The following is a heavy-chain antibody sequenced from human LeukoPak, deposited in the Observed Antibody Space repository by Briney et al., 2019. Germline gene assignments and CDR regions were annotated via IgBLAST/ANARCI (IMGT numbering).Heavy chain of an antibody. D-gene: IGHD1-26*01. Sequence: TGGFLRLSCAASGFTFSSYAMSWGRQAPGKGLGWVSAISGSGGSTYYADSVKGRFTISRDNSKNTLYLQMNSLRAEDTAVYYCAKAPMTWELPQYFDSWGQGTLVTVSS. V-gene: IGHV3-23*01. CDR2: ISGSGGST. CDR1: GFTFSSYA. J-gene: IGHJ4*02. CDR3: AKAPMTWELPQYFDS.